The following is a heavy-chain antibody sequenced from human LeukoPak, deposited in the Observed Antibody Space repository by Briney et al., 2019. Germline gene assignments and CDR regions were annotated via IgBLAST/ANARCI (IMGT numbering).Heavy chain of an antibody. CDR2: RNPNSGNK. D-gene: IGHD3-9*01. CDR1: RYTFTRYE. J-gene: IGHJ6*02. V-gene: IGHV1-8*01. CDR3: ARTDYDILTGYFYCYYYGMDV. Sequence: ASVKVSCKPSRYTFTRYEVNWVRQATGQGLEWMGWRNPNSGNKGYAQKFQGRVTMTRNTSISTAYMELSSLRSEDTAVYYCARTDYDILTGYFYCYYYGMDVWGQGTTVTVSS.